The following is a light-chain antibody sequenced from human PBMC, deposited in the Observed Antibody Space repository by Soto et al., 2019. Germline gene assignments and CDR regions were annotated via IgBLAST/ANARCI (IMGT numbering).Light chain of an antibody. Sequence: DIQMTQSPSTLSASVGDRVTITCRARQTISRWLAWLQQNPGKAPNLLIYDASTLESRVPSRFSGSGSGTEFTLTISSLQPDDFATYYCQQFDSYPLTFGGGTKVEIK. J-gene: IGKJ4*01. CDR3: QQFDSYPLT. CDR1: QTISRW. V-gene: IGKV1-5*01. CDR2: DAS.